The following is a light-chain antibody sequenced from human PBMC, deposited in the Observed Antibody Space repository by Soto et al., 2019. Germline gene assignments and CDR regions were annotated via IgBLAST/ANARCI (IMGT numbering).Light chain of an antibody. J-gene: IGLJ1*01. Sequence: SALTQPASVSGSPGQSITISCTGTSSDVGDYNYVSWYQQHPGKAPKVMIYDVSNRPSGVSNRFSGSKSGNTASLTISGLQAEDEADYYCSSYTSSSTYVFGTGTKLTVL. CDR2: DVS. CDR1: SSDVGDYNY. CDR3: SSYTSSSTYV. V-gene: IGLV2-14*01.